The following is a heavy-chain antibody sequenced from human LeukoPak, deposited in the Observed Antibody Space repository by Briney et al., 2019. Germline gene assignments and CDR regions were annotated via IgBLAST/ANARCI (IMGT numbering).Heavy chain of an antibody. CDR2: LYYSGST. CDR3: ARHGPSYPYFPRRNYYFDY. Sequence: PSETLSLTCTVSGGSINSYSYYWGWIRQSPGKGLEWIASLYYSGSTYYNPSHKSRVTISVDTSKNQFSLKLSSVTAADTAVYYCARHGPSYPYFPRRNYYFDYWGQGTLVTVSS. CDR1: GGSINSYSYY. D-gene: IGHD3-9*01. V-gene: IGHV4-39*01. J-gene: IGHJ4*02.